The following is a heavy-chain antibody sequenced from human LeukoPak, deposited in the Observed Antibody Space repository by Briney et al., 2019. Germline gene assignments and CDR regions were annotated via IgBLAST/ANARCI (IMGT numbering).Heavy chain of an antibody. CDR3: AGLLSTIATRPFDY. D-gene: IGHD6-6*01. J-gene: IGHJ4*02. CDR2: IYYSGST. Sequence: SETLSLTCSVSGGSMSPYHWSCIRQPPGKGLEYIGYIYYSGSTNFNPALKSRVTISVDTSKKQFSLKLTSVTAADTAVYYCAGLLSTIATRPFDYWGQGALVTVSS. V-gene: IGHV4-59*01. CDR1: GGSMSPYH.